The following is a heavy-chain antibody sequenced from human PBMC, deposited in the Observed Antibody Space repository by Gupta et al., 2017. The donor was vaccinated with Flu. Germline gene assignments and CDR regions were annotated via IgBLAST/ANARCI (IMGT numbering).Heavy chain of an antibody. CDR2: ASYDGSNK. CDR3: VKEAVGYSSVHGTFDS. CDR1: GFTLRGYG. V-gene: IGHV3-30*18. D-gene: IGHD5-18*01. Sequence: QVQLVESGGGVVQPGRSLRLSCAASGFTLRGYGIHWVRQAPGKGLEWVALASYDGSNKYYTDSVKGRFTISRDNPKSTLYLQMNSLTLEDTAVYYCVKEAVGYSSVHGTFDSWGQGTLITVSS. J-gene: IGHJ4*02.